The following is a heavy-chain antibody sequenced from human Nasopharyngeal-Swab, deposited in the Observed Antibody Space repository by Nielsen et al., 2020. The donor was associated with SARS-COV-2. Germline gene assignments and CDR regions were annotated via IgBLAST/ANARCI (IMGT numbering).Heavy chain of an antibody. Sequence: ESLKISCAASGFTFSSYAMSWIRQPPGKGLEWIGEINHSGSTNYNPSLKSRVTISVDTSKNQFSLKLSSVTAADTAVYYCARSPRGGFDPWGQGTLVTVSS. CDR3: ARSPRGGFDP. D-gene: IGHD3-10*01. V-gene: IGHV4-34*01. J-gene: IGHJ5*02. CDR1: GFTFSSYA. CDR2: INHSGST.